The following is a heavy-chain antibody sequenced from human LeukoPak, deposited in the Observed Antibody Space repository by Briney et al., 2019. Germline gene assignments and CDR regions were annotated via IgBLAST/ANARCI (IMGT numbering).Heavy chain of an antibody. CDR3: ARSRFGELLYVDWFDP. Sequence: SQTLSLTCTVSGDPISSGSYYWSWIRQPAGKGLEWIGRIYISGSTNYNPSLKSRVTISVDTSKNQFSLKLSSVTAADTAVYYCARSRFGELLYVDWFDPWGQGTLVTVSS. J-gene: IGHJ5*02. V-gene: IGHV4-61*02. D-gene: IGHD3-10*01. CDR2: IYISGST. CDR1: GDPISSGSYY.